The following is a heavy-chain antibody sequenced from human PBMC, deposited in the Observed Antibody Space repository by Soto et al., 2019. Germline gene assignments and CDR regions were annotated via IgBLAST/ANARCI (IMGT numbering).Heavy chain of an antibody. Sequence: ASVKVSCKASGYTFTGYYMHWVRQAPGQGLEWMGWINPNSGGTNYAQKFQGRVTMPRDTSISTAYMELSRLRSDDTAVYYCAREIAVAGTHDYWGQGTLVTVSS. J-gene: IGHJ4*02. CDR3: AREIAVAGTHDY. CDR2: INPNSGGT. V-gene: IGHV1-2*02. CDR1: GYTFTGYY. D-gene: IGHD6-19*01.